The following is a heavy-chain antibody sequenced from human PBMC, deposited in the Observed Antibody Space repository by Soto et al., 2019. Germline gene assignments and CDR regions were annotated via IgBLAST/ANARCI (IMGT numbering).Heavy chain of an antibody. CDR3: AKVALVRGLDY. J-gene: IGHJ4*02. V-gene: IGHV3-23*01. CDR2: ISGSGGST. D-gene: IGHD3-10*01. Sequence: ETLSLTCAVSGGSISSSNWWSWVRQAPGKGLEWVSAISGSGGSTYYADSVKGRFTISRDNSKNTLYLQMNSLRAEDTAVYYCAKVALVRGLDYWGQGTLVTVSS. CDR1: GGSISSSN.